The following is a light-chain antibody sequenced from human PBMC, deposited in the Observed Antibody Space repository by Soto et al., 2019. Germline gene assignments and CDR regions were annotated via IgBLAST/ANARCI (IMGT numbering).Light chain of an antibody. V-gene: IGKV1-5*03. Sequence: DIQMTQSPSTLSLSVGDRVTITCRASQTISSWFAWYQQKPGKAPTLLIYKASTLKSGVPSRFSGSGSGTEFTLTISSLQPDDFATYYCQHYNSYSEAFGQGTKVELK. CDR1: QTISSW. CDR3: QHYNSYSEA. J-gene: IGKJ1*01. CDR2: KAS.